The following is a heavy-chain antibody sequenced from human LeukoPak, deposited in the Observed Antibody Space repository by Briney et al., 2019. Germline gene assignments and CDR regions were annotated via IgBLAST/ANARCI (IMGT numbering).Heavy chain of an antibody. CDR2: IYYSGST. CDR1: GGSVSNGSYY. D-gene: IGHD2-15*01. Sequence: SETLSLTCTVSGGSVSNGSYYWSWIRQPPGKGLEWIGYIYYSGSTNYNPSLKSRVTISVDTSKNQFSLKLSSVAAADTAVYCCARDLGYCSGGSCSYFDYWGQGTLVTVSS. CDR3: ARDLGYCSGGSCSYFDY. J-gene: IGHJ4*02. V-gene: IGHV4-61*01.